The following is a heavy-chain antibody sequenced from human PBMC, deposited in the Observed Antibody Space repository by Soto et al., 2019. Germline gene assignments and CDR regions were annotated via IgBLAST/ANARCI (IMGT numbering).Heavy chain of an antibody. CDR2: IYYLGNA. Sequence: HLQLQESGPGLVKPSETLSLMCSVSDDSINSDKFYWGWIRQPPGKGLEWIGSIYYLGNAYYNPSLQTRVTISLDKSKGQFSLKLNSVTAADSAVYFCARLEGLATISYYFDFWGPGALVTVSS. D-gene: IGHD3-9*01. J-gene: IGHJ4*02. V-gene: IGHV4-39*01. CDR3: ARLEGLATISYYFDF. CDR1: DDSINSDKFY.